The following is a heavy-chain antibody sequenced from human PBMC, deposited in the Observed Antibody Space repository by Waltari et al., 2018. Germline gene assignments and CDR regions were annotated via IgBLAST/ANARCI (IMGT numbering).Heavy chain of an antibody. CDR3: ASRGGYGVLFH. J-gene: IGHJ4*02. CDR2: IYYSGST. V-gene: IGHV4-38-2*01. CDR1: GFTFSSYG. Sequence: QVQLVESGGGVVQPGRSLRLSCAASGFTFSSYGMHWVRQAPGKGLEWIGTIYYSGSTSYNPSLRSRVTISLDTSKNQFSLTWTSVTAADTAVYYCASRGGYGVLFHWGQGTLVTVSS. D-gene: IGHD4-17*01.